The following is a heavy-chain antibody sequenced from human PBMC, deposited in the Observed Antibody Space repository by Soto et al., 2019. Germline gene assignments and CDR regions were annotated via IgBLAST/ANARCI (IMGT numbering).Heavy chain of an antibody. CDR2: IWYDGSNK. CDR1: GFTFSNYV. D-gene: IGHD5-18*01. CDR3: ASGNNYGHLTY. V-gene: IGHV3-33*01. Sequence: QVQLVESGGGVVQPGRSLRLSCVASGFTFSNYVIHWVRQAPGKGLEWVAVIWYDGSNKNYADSVKGRFTISRDNSKNTLYLQMNSLRAEDTAVYYCASGNNYGHLTYWGQGTLVTVS. J-gene: IGHJ4*02.